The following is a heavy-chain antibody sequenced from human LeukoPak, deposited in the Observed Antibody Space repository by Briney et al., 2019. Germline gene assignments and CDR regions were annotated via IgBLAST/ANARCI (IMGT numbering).Heavy chain of an antibody. D-gene: IGHD3-22*01. Sequence: SETLSLTCTVSGGSISSSSYYWGWIRQPPGKGLEWIGSIYYSGSTYYNPSLKSRVTISVDTSKNQFSLKLSSVTAADTAVYYCARGEIYYYDSSGYFDYWGQGTLVTVSS. CDR2: IYYSGST. CDR1: GGSISSSSYY. J-gene: IGHJ4*02. V-gene: IGHV4-39*07. CDR3: ARGEIYYYDSSGYFDY.